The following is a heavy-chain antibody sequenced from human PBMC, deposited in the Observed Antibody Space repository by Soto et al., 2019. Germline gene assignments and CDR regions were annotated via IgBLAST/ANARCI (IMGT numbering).Heavy chain of an antibody. CDR2: ISYDGSNK. CDR1: GFTFSSYA. CDR3: ARASAALVGATTSTYPHY. J-gene: IGHJ4*02. D-gene: IGHD1-26*01. V-gene: IGHV3-30-3*01. Sequence: PGGSLRLSCAASGFTFSSYAMHWVRQAPGKGLEWVAVISYDGSNKYYADSVKGRFTISRDNSKNTLYLQMNSLRAEDTAVYYCARASAALVGATTSTYPHYWGQGTLVTVSS.